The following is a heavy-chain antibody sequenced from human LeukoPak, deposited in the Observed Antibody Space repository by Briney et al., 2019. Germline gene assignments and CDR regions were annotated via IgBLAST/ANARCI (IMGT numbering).Heavy chain of an antibody. D-gene: IGHD6-19*01. CDR1: GGSISPYY. CDR2: IYYTGST. Sequence: PSETLSLTCAVSGGSISPYYWSWIRQPPGRGLQWIGYIYYTGSTNYNLSLNSRVTISVDTSKNQFSLKLSSVTAADTAVYYCARGSGWRLDYWGQGNLVTVSS. J-gene: IGHJ4*02. V-gene: IGHV4-59*01. CDR3: ARGSGWRLDY.